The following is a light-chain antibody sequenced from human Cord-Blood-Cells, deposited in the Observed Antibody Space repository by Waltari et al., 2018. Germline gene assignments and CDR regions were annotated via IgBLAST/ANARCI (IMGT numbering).Light chain of an antibody. CDR1: QSVLYSSNNKNY. CDR2: WAS. Sequence: SPDSLAVSLGERATINCKSSQSVLYSSNNKNYLAWYQQKPGQPPKLLIYWASTRESGVPDRFSGSGSGTDFTLTISSLQAEDVAVYYCQQYYSTPLTFGQGTRLEIK. CDR3: QQYYSTPLT. J-gene: IGKJ5*01. V-gene: IGKV4-1*01.